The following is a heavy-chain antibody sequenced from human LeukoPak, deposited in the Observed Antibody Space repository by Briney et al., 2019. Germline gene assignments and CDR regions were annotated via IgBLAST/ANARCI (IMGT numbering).Heavy chain of an antibody. J-gene: IGHJ4*02. CDR1: GFTFSSYG. D-gene: IGHD5-24*01. Sequence: GRSLRLSCAASGFTFSSYGMSWVRQAPGKGLEWVSAISGSGGSTYYADSVKGRFTISRDNSKNTLYLQMNSLRAEDTAVYYCAKGRDGYNRFYDYWGQGTLVTVSS. V-gene: IGHV3-23*01. CDR3: AKGRDGYNRFYDY. CDR2: ISGSGGST.